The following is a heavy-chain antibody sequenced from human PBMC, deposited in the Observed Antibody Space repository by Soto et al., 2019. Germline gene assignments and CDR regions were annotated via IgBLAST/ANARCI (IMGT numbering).Heavy chain of an antibody. J-gene: IGHJ4*02. CDR1: GFTFSGYA. CDR3: ANKVPGRKPYDC. Sequence: GGSLRLSCAASGFTFSGYAMSWVRQVPGKGLEWVSSISPIGDITEYTDSVKGRFTISRDNSKNTLYLQMNSLRAEDSALYYCANKVPGRKPYDCWGQGTLVTVSS. V-gene: IGHV3-23*01. CDR2: ISPIGDIT.